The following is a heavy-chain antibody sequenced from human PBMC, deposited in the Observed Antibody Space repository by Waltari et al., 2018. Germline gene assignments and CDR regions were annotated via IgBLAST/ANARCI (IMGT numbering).Heavy chain of an antibody. CDR1: GFNFRNSG. V-gene: IGHV3-23*04. J-gene: IGHJ6*03. D-gene: IGHD2-2*01. Sequence: EVQLVDSGGELVQPGGSLRLSCAASGFNFRNSGMNGVRQAPGKGVEWVSSITSDGSGTYYADTVKGRFTTSRDNSNNTVFLQMNSLRVEDTALYYCAKHQLLQAYYYSMDVWGKGTTVTVSS. CDR3: AKHQLLQAYYYSMDV. CDR2: ITSDGSGT.